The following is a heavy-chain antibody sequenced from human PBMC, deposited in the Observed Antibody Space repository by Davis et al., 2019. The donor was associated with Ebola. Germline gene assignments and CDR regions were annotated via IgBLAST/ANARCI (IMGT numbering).Heavy chain of an antibody. CDR3: ARGGYGDAREPFYCFDR. J-gene: IGHJ5*02. CDR2: IYAGGAK. Sequence: PGGSLRLSCAVSGVTFRNYVMSWVRQAPGKGLEWVSVIYAGGAKYYSDSGKGRFMISRDDSKNMLYLQMNSLRAEDTAIYFCARGGYGDAREPFYCFDRWGPGILVTLSS. V-gene: IGHV3-66*01. CDR1: GVTFRNYV. D-gene: IGHD4-17*01.